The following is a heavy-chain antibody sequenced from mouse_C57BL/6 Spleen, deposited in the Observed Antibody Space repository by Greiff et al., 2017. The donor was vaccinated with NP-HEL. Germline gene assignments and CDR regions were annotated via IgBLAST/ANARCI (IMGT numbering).Heavy chain of an antibody. CDR2: INPSTGGT. D-gene: IGHD1-1*01. CDR3: ARSGSFYAMDY. CDR1: GYSFTGYY. V-gene: IGHV1-42*01. J-gene: IGHJ4*01. Sequence: VQLQQSGPELVKPGASVKISCKASGYSFTGYYMNWVKQSPEKSLEWIGEINPSTGGTTYNQKFKAKATLTVDKSSSTAYMQLKSLTSEDSAVYYCARSGSFYAMDYWGQGTSVTVSS.